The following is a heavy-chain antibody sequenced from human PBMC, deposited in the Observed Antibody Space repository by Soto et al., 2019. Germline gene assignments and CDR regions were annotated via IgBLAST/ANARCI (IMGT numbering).Heavy chain of an antibody. CDR1: GYTLTNYG. Sequence: QAQLVQSGAEVKKSGASVRVSCKASGYTLTNYGVTWVRQAPGQGLEWLGRVTPYKADTNSAQNLQGRVTMATDTSTNTAYLERRSLRSDDTAVYFCATDGPSNGGNLYAFDIWGQGTMVTVSA. D-gene: IGHD2-8*01. CDR3: ATDGPSNGGNLYAFDI. V-gene: IGHV1-18*04. J-gene: IGHJ3*02. CDR2: VTPYKADT.